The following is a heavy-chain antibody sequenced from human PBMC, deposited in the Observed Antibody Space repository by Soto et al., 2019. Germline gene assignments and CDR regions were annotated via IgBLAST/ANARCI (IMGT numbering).Heavy chain of an antibody. CDR2: ISVYNGNT. Sequence: ASVKVSCKASGYIFTSFGISWVRQAPGQGHEWMGWISVYNGNTNYAQKFQGRVTMTKDTSTDTAYMELSSLRSEDTAVYYCATDLGEPTYDFQSEWGQGTMVTVSS. D-gene: IGHD1-26*01. V-gene: IGHV1-18*01. CDR3: ATDLGEPTYDFQSE. CDR1: GYIFTSFG. J-gene: IGHJ4*02.